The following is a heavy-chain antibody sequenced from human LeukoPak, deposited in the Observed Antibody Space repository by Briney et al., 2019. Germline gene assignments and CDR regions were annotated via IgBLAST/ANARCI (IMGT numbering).Heavy chain of an antibody. Sequence: AGGSLRLSCAASGLTFRNYGMHWVRQAPGKGLEWVAVIWYDGSNKYYRDSVKGRFIISRDNSKNTLYLQMNSLRAEDTAVYYCAREATVTTRFDPWGQGTLVTVSS. CDR2: IWYDGSNK. D-gene: IGHD4-11*01. J-gene: IGHJ5*02. CDR3: AREATVTTRFDP. CDR1: GLTFRNYG. V-gene: IGHV3-33*01.